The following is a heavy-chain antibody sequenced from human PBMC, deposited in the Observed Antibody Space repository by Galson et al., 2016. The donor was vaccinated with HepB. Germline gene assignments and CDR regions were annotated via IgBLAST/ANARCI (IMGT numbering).Heavy chain of an antibody. CDR3: AWVPPWLHFAMDV. Sequence: SLRLSCAASGFTLSTYSMNWVRQAPGKGLKWVSYITSTSNTIYYADSVKGRFTISRDNDKNSVYLQMNSLRDEDTAVYYCAWVPPWLHFAMDVWGQGTTVTVSS. V-gene: IGHV3-48*02. D-gene: IGHD5-12*01. CDR1: GFTLSTYS. J-gene: IGHJ6*02. CDR2: ITSTSNTI.